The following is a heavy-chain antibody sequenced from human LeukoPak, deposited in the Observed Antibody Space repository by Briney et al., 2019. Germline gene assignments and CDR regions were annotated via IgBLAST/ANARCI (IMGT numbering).Heavy chain of an antibody. CDR1: GGSISSYY. Sequence: PSETLSLTCTVSGGSISSYYWSWIRQPPGKGLEWIGYIYNTGRTNYNPSLKSRVTISEDTSKNQFSLNLNSVTAADTAVYYCARVDYYGSGGTLQHWGQGTLVTVPS. J-gene: IGHJ1*01. CDR2: IYNTGRT. D-gene: IGHD3-10*01. CDR3: ARVDYYGSGGTLQH. V-gene: IGHV4-59*01.